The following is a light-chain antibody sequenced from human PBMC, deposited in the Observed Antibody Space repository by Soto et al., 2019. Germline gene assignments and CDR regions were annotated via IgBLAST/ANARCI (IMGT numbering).Light chain of an antibody. CDR1: SSDVGGYNY. J-gene: IGLJ1*01. CDR2: DVS. V-gene: IGLV2-14*01. Sequence: QSVLTQPASVSGTPEHSITISCTGTSSDVGGYNYVSWYQQHPGKAPKFMIYDVSNRPSGVSNRFSGSKSGNTASLTISGLQAEDEADYYCCSYTTSNTRQIVFGTGTKAT. CDR3: CSYTTSNTRQIV.